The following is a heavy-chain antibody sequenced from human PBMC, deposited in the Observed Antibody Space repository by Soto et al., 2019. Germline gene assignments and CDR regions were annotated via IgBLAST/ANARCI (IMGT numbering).Heavy chain of an antibody. J-gene: IGHJ4*02. CDR3: ARGPYKNPYTWFAS. V-gene: IGHV3-48*03. Sequence: SLRISFSSCVFLVFDYEIDLVRQAPGKGLEWVSYIIGSGVSVYYSDAVKCQFPISRDNAKNSLYLQMNSLGVEDRAVYYCARGPYKNPYTWFASRGQETLVTLSS. CDR2: IIGSGVSV. D-gene: IGHD3-10*01. CDR1: VFLVFDYE.